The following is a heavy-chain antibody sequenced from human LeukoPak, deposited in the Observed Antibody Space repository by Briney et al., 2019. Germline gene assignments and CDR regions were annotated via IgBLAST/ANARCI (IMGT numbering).Heavy chain of an antibody. CDR1: GGSISSTTYY. CDR3: ASSAHNWFDP. V-gene: IGHV4-39*07. CDR2: IDYSGSS. Sequence: SETLSLTCIVSGGSISSTTYYWGWIRQPPGKGLEWIGSIDYSGSSSYNPSLKSRVTISVDTSKNQFSLKLSSVTAADTAVYYCASSAHNWFDPWGQGTLVTVSS. J-gene: IGHJ5*02.